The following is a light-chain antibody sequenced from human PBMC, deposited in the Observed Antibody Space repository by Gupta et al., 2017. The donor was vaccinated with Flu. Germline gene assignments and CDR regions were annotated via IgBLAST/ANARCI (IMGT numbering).Light chain of an antibody. J-gene: IGLJ3*02. V-gene: IGLV3-21*02. CDR3: QVWDPTSEHRV. CDR2: DDS. CDR1: DIRTKM. Sequence: SYVLTQLPSVSVAPGQTAKITCGGNDIRTKMVHWYQQKPGRAPVLVVKDDSDRPSGVPDRFSGSNSGNTATLNITKVEAGDEADYDCQVWDPTSEHRVFGGGTKLTVL.